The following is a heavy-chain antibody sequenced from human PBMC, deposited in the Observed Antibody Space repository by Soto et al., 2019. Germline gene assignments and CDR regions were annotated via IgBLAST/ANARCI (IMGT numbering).Heavy chain of an antibody. CDR2: TSYTANT. CDR3: ARDMHAGFTHYFDP. J-gene: IGHJ5*02. CDR1: GGRITSYH. D-gene: IGHD1-26*01. V-gene: IGHV4-59*01. Sequence: XGTLSRKSVVPGGRITSYHWSWILQFPGKRLEGSAYTSYTANTSCSLSLPSRVPISMDTSKIHLSLKLTSMTAADTAVYYCARDMHAGFTHYFDPWGQGTLVTVSS.